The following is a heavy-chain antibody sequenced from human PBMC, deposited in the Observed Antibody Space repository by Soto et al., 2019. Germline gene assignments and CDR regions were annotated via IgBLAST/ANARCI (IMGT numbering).Heavy chain of an antibody. CDR1: GGSISSGDYY. J-gene: IGHJ6*02. Sequence: PSETLSLTCTVSGGSISSGDYYWSWIRQPPGKGLEWIGYIYYSGSTYYNPSLKSRVTISVDTSKNQFSLKLSSVTAADTAVYYCARDCGVIAAAESYYYYVMDGCGQGTTVTVYS. D-gene: IGHD6-13*01. V-gene: IGHV4-30-4*01. CDR3: ARDCGVIAAAESYYYYVMDG. CDR2: IYYSGST.